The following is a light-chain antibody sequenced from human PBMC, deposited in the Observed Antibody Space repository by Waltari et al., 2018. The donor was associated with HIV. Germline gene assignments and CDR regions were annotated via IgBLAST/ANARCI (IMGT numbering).Light chain of an antibody. CDR3: AAWDDSLSGPHYV. CDR2: RNN. J-gene: IGLJ1*01. CDR1: SFTIGRTF. V-gene: IGLV1-47*01. Sequence: QSLLTQPPSASGTPGQRVIVSFSGSSFTIGRTFVSWYQQLPGTAPKVLIFRNNQRPSGVPDRFSGSKSGTSASLAISGLRSEDEADYYCAAWDDSLSGPHYVFGTGTKVTIL.